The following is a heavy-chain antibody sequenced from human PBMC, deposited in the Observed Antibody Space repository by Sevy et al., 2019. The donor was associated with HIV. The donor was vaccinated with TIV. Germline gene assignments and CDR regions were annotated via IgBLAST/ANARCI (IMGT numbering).Heavy chain of an antibody. D-gene: IGHD4-4*01. J-gene: IGHJ6*02. Sequence: GESLKISCAASGFTFSDYYMSWIRQAPGKGLEWVSYISSSGSTIYYADSVKGRFTISRDNAKNTLYLQMNSLRAEDTAVYYCARDHKFYSNSHEGGYYGMDVWGQGTTVTVSS. CDR2: ISSSGSTI. CDR1: GFTFSDYY. CDR3: ARDHKFYSNSHEGGYYGMDV. V-gene: IGHV3-11*01.